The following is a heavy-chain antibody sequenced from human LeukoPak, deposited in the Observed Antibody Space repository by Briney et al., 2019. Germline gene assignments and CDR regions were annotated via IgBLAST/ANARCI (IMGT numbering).Heavy chain of an antibody. J-gene: IGHJ4*02. Sequence: SETLSLTCAVYGGCLSGHYWSWIRQPPGKGLEWIGEIHPSGSTNYNPSLKSRVIISVDTSKNQFSPKLSSVTAADTAVYYCARGDDYRKTGYWGQGTLVTVTS. CDR3: ARGDDYRKTGY. CDR1: GGCLSGHY. D-gene: IGHD4-11*01. V-gene: IGHV4-34*01. CDR2: IHPSGST.